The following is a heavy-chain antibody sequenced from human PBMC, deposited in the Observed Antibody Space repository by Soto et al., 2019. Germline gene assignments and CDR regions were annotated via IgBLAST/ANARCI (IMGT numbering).Heavy chain of an antibody. CDR3: ARDQGGSVAYLDV. Sequence: QVNLVESGGGVVPPGTSLRLSCAASGFSFSLYGMHWVRQAPGKGLEWVAFIRYDGSGKQCADTVKGRCAVSRDNLENTLALQIDNLSADDTATYYCARDQGGSVAYLDVWGQGTLVTVSS. J-gene: IGHJ4*02. D-gene: IGHD5-12*01. CDR1: GFSFSLYG. CDR2: IRYDGSGK. V-gene: IGHV3-33*01.